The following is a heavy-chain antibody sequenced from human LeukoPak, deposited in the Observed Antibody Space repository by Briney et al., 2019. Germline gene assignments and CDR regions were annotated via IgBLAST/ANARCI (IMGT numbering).Heavy chain of an antibody. J-gene: IGHJ4*02. V-gene: IGHV3-7*01. CDR1: GCTFSTYW. CDR3: ARVLPVASRDY. Sequence: GGSLRLSCAASGCTFSTYWMSWVRQAPGQGLEWVANIKQDGSDKFYVDSVKGRFTISRDNANNSMYLQMNSLRAEDTAVYYCARVLPVASRDYWGQGTLVTVSS. D-gene: IGHD2-2*01. CDR2: IKQDGSDK.